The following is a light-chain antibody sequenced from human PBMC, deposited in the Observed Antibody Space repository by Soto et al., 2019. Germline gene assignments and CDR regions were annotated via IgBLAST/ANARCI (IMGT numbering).Light chain of an antibody. J-gene: IGKJ1*01. V-gene: IGKV1-5*01. CDR2: DAS. CDR3: QQYINYPWT. Sequence: DIQMTQSPSTLSASVGDRVTIACRASQSISTWLAWYQQTKGKAPKLLIYDASSLASGVPSRFGGGGSGTEFTLPISRLQPDDFEIYYCQQYINYPWTFGQGTKVDIK. CDR1: QSISTW.